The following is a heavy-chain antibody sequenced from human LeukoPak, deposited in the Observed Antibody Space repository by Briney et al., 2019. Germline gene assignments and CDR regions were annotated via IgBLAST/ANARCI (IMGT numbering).Heavy chain of an antibody. Sequence: GGSLQISCKGSGCIFTSYWIGWGRQLPGKGLEWMGIIYPGDSDTRYSPSFQGQVTISADKSISTAYLQWSSLKASDTAMYYCARHHGMATTSPFAYWGQGTLVTVSS. D-gene: IGHD5-24*01. CDR3: ARHHGMATTSPFAY. CDR2: IYPGDSDT. CDR1: GCIFTSYW. V-gene: IGHV5-51*01. J-gene: IGHJ4*02.